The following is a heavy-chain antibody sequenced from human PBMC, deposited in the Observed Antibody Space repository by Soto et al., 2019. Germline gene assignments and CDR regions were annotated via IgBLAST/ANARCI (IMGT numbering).Heavy chain of an antibody. J-gene: IGHJ6*02. V-gene: IGHV4-61*01. CDR1: SGSVISGSYY. Sequence: SETLSLTCPVSSGSVISGSYYWRWIRQPPGKGLAWIGYIYYSGSTNYNPSLKSRVTISVDTSKNQFSLKLSSVTAADTAVYYCAREIGRYNWNFGRDYYYGMDVWGQGTTVTVSS. CDR2: IYYSGST. D-gene: IGHD1-7*01. CDR3: AREIGRYNWNFGRDYYYGMDV.